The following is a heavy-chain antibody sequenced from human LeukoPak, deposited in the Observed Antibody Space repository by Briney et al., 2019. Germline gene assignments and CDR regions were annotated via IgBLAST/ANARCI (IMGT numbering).Heavy chain of an antibody. CDR2: ISGSGGST. CDR1: GFTFSSYA. Sequence: GGSLRLSCAASGFTFSSYAMSWVRQAPGKGLEWVSAISGSGGSTYYADSVKGRFTISRDNSKNTLYLQMNSLRAEVTAVYYCAKVYYDSSGYQTWFDPWGQGTLVTVSS. D-gene: IGHD3-22*01. V-gene: IGHV3-23*01. CDR3: AKVYYDSSGYQTWFDP. J-gene: IGHJ5*02.